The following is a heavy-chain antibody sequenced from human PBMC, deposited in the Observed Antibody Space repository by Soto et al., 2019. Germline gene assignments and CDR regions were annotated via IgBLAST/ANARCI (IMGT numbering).Heavy chain of an antibody. Sequence: SETLSLTCTVSGGSISSYYWSWIRQPPGKGLEWIGYIYYSGSTNYNPSLKSRVTISVDTSKNQFSLKLSSVTAADTAVYYCARTYYGSGSYNFDYWGQGTLVTVSS. D-gene: IGHD3-10*01. CDR1: GGSISSYY. V-gene: IGHV4-59*01. CDR3: ARTYYGSGSYNFDY. J-gene: IGHJ4*02. CDR2: IYYSGST.